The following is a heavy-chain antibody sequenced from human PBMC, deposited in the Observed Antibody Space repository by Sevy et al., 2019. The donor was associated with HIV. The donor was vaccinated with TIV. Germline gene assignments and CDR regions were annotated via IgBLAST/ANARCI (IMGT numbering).Heavy chain of an antibody. CDR3: ATGPPDGSYDYFDY. V-gene: IGHV3-21*06. Sequence: GGSLRLSCAASGFTFNRYSMNWVRQAPGKGLEWVSSISGSSNYIYYAESLKGRFTISRDNVKDTLYLQMNSLRADDTAVYYCATGPPDGSYDYFDYWGQGTLVTVSS. CDR1: GFTFNRYS. CDR2: ISGSSNYI. D-gene: IGHD3-10*01. J-gene: IGHJ4*02.